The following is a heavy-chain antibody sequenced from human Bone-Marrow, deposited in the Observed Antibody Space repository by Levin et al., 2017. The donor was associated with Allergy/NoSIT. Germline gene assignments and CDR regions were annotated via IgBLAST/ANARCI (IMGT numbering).Heavy chain of an antibody. V-gene: IGHV3-49*04. D-gene: IGHD2-8*01. CDR2: IRSKAYGGTT. Sequence: PGGSLRLSCTASGFTFGDYAMSWVRQAPGKGLEWVGFIRSKAYGGTTEYAASVKGRFTISRDDSKSIAYLQMNSLKTEDTAVYYCTRQYCTNGGKPSVGDAFDIWGQGTMVTVSS. CDR1: GFTFGDYA. J-gene: IGHJ3*02. CDR3: TRQYCTNGGKPSVGDAFDI.